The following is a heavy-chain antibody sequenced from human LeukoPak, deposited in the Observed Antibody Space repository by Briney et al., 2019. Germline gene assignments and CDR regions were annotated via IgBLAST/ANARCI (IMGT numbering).Heavy chain of an antibody. CDR3: ARQMIGYYYDNWFDP. D-gene: IGHD3-22*01. CDR1: GVSISSSSYY. J-gene: IGHJ5*02. CDR2: IYYSGST. Sequence: SETLSLTCTGSGVSISSSSYYWGWIRPPTGKGLVSIGSIYYSGSTYYNPSIKRRVTINVDTSKNQFSLNLSSVTAADTAVYYCARQMIGYYYDNWFDPWGQGNLVTVSS. V-gene: IGHV4-39*01.